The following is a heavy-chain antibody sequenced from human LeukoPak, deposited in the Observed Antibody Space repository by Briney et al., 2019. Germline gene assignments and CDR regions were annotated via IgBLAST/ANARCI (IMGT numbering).Heavy chain of an antibody. J-gene: IGHJ4*02. D-gene: IGHD5-24*01. CDR3: VRGRDGYNY. CDR1: GFTFSNSL. CDR2: IDIDGSTT. V-gene: IGHV3-74*01. Sequence: GGSLRLSCAASGFTFSNSLMHWVRQVPGKGLVWVARIDIDGSTTHYADSVKGRFTISRDNAKNTLYLQMNILRAEDTAVYYCVRGRDGYNYWGQGTLVTVSS.